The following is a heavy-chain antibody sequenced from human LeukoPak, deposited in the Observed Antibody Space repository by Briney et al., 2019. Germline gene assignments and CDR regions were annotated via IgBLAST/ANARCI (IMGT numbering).Heavy chain of an antibody. V-gene: IGHV3-23*01. CDR3: AKDHDSSGYRYFQH. CDR1: GFTFTNYA. Sequence: GGSLRLSCAASGFTFTNYAMSWVRQSPKKGLEWVSVISASGGSTNYADSVKGRFTISRDNSKNTLYLQMNSLRVEDTAVYYCAKDHDSSGYRYFQHWGQGTLVTVSS. D-gene: IGHD3-22*01. CDR2: ISASGGST. J-gene: IGHJ1*01.